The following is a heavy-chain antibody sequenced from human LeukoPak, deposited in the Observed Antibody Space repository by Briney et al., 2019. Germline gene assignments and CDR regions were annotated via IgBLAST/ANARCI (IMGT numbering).Heavy chain of an antibody. CDR3: ARWTTVTRAFDY. V-gene: IGHV4-4*07. CDR1: GASFSLYY. CDR2: IYTSGST. J-gene: IGHJ4*02. D-gene: IGHD4-17*01. Sequence: SETLSLTCTVSGASFSLYYWSWLRQPAGKGLEWIGRIYTSGSTNYNPSLKSRITMSVDTPKNQFSLKLSSVTAADTAVCYCARWTTVTRAFDYWGQGTLVTVSS.